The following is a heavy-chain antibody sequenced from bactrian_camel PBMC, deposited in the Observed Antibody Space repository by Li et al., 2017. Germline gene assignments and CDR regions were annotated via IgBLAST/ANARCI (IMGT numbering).Heavy chain of an antibody. D-gene: IGHD2*01. CDR3: AIGVQHNGF. CDR1: GFTLDDSD. V-gene: IGHV3S63*01. CDR2: ISTDGST. J-gene: IGHJ6*01. Sequence: QLVESGGDSVQDGGSLRLSCTASGFTLDDSDMAWYRQAPGAAYELVSSISTDGSTYYLGSVKGRFAISRDNAKNTVALQMNSLKIEDTAMYYCAIGVQHNGFLGQGTQVTVS.